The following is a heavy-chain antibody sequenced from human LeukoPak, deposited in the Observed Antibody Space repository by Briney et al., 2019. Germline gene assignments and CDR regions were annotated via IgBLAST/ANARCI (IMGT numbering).Heavy chain of an antibody. CDR2: INTYNGNT. CDR1: GYTFNTYE. J-gene: IGHJ5*02. V-gene: IGHV1-18*01. CDR3: ARVRSPHTDQLLYVIPTGNWFDP. Sequence: ASLKVSCKASGYTFNTYEIAWVRQAPGQGLEWMGWINTYNGNTNYAQKVQGRVTMTTDTSTSTGYMELRSLRSDDTAAYYCARVRSPHTDQLLYVIPTGNWFDPWGQGTLVTVSS. D-gene: IGHD2-2*02.